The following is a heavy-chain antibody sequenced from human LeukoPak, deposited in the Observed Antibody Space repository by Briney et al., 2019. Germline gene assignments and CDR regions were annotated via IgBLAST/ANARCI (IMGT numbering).Heavy chain of an antibody. CDR2: ISPRSSTI. Sequence: PGGSLRLSCAASGFTFSTYSMNWVRQAPGKGLEWVSYISPRSSTIYYAESVKGRFTISRDNAKDSLYLQMNSLRAEDTAVYYCARDSSGWYYIDYWGQGTLVTVSS. V-gene: IGHV3-48*04. CDR3: ARDSSGWYYIDY. J-gene: IGHJ4*02. D-gene: IGHD6-19*01. CDR1: GFTFSTYS.